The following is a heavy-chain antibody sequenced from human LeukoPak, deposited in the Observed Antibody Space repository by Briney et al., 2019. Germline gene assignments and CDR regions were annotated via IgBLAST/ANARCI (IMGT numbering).Heavy chain of an antibody. Sequence: KPGGSLRLSCAASGFTFSSFAMSWIRQAPGKGLEWVGFIRSKAYGGTTEYAASVKARFTISRDDSKSIAYLQMNSLKTEDTAVYYCTRTDRLLYFGEFDFDYWCQGTLVTVSS. CDR3: TRTDRLLYFGEFDFDY. CDR1: GFTFSSFA. J-gene: IGHJ4*02. D-gene: IGHD3-10*01. CDR2: IRSKAYGGTT. V-gene: IGHV3-49*05.